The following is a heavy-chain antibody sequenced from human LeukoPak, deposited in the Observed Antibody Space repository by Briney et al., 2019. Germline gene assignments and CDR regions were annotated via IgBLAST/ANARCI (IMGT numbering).Heavy chain of an antibody. CDR1: DFTVSSNS. J-gene: IGHJ4*02. D-gene: IGHD6-19*01. V-gene: IGHV3-53*01. Sequence: GGSLRLSCAASDFTVSSNSMSWVRQAPGKGLEWVSVTYSSGSTHYADSVKGRFSISRDNSKNTLYLQMNSLRAEDTAVYYCAKDRNGWPTNFDSWGQGTLVTVSA. CDR2: TYSSGST. CDR3: AKDRNGWPTNFDS.